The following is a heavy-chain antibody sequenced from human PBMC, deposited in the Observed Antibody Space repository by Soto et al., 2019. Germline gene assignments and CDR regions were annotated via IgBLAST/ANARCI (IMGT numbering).Heavy chain of an antibody. V-gene: IGHV1-69*04. CDR1: GYTFTSYG. CDR2: IIPILSMA. Sequence: SVKVSCKASGYTFTSYGISWVRQAPGQGLEWMGRIIPILSMANYAQKFQGRVTITADKSTSTAYMELSSLRSEDTAVYYCARGYCSGGSCFYPFDYWGQGTLVTVS. CDR3: ARGYCSGGSCFYPFDY. J-gene: IGHJ4*02. D-gene: IGHD2-15*01.